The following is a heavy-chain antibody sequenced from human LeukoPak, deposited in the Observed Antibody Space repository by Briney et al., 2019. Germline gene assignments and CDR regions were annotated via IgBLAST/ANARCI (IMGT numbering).Heavy chain of an antibody. CDR3: ARADYYYYYMDV. CDR2: INPNTGGT. Sequence: ASVKVSCKASGYTFTGYYIHWVRQAPGQGLEWMGCINPNTGGTNSPQKFQGRVTMTRDTSISTAYMELSSLRSEDTAVYYCARADYYYYYMDVWGKGTTVTVSS. CDR1: GYTFTGYY. V-gene: IGHV1-2*02. J-gene: IGHJ6*03.